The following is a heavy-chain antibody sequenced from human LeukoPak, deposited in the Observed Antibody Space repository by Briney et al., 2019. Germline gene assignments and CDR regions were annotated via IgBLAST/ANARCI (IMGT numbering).Heavy chain of an antibody. CDR3: AKWPGYYGSGTFIGMDV. Sequence: GGSLILSCAASGFTFSSYGMHWVRQAPGKGLEWVAVISYDGSNKYYADSVKGRFTISRDNSKNTLYLQMNSLRAEDTAVYYCAKWPGYYGSGTFIGMDVWGQGTTVTVSS. CDR2: ISYDGSNK. V-gene: IGHV3-30*18. D-gene: IGHD3-10*01. J-gene: IGHJ6*02. CDR1: GFTFSSYG.